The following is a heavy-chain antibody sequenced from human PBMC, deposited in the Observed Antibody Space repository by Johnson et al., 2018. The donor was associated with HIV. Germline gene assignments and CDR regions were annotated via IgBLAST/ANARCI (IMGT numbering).Heavy chain of an antibody. V-gene: IGHV3-20*04. CDR1: GFTFDDYG. Sequence: VQLVESGGGVVRPGGSLRLSCAASGFTFDDYGMSWVRQAPGKGLEWVSGINWNGGSTGYADSVKGRFTISRDNAKNSLYLQVNSLRAEEKAVYYCARGWLFLDAFDIWGQGTMVTVSS. CDR2: INWNGGST. CDR3: ARGWLFLDAFDI. J-gene: IGHJ3*02. D-gene: IGHD3-9*01.